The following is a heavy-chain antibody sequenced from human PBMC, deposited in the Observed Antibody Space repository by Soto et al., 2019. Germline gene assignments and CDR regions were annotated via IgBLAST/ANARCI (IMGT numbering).Heavy chain of an antibody. CDR2: ISYDGSNK. CDR3: AVGRSSSWGGFDY. V-gene: IGHV3-30*03. Sequence: QVQLVESGGGVVQPGRSLRLSCAASGFTFSSYGMHWVRQAPGKGLEWVAVISYDGSNKYYADSVKGRFTISRDNSKNTLYLQMNSLRAEDTAVYYCAVGRSSSWGGFDYWGQGTLVTVSS. D-gene: IGHD6-13*01. J-gene: IGHJ4*02. CDR1: GFTFSSYG.